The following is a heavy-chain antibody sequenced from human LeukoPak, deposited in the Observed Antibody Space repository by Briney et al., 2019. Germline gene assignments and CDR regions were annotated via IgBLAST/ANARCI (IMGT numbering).Heavy chain of an antibody. CDR3: ARDESSLFLTSYYFDY. CDR1: GGSISSSSYY. V-gene: IGHV4-39*07. CDR2: IYYSGST. J-gene: IGHJ4*02. Sequence: SETLSLTCTVSGGSISSSSYYWGWIRQPPGKGLEWIETIYYSGSTYYNPSLKSRVTISVDTSKNQFSLKLSSVTAADTAVYYCARDESSLFLTSYYFDYWGQGTLVTVSS. D-gene: IGHD3-22*01.